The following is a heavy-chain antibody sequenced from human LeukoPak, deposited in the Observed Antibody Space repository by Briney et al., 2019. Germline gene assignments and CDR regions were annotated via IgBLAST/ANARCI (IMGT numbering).Heavy chain of an antibody. J-gene: IGHJ4*02. CDR2: INHSGST. D-gene: IGHD3-10*01. CDR1: GGSFSGYY. Sequence: SETLSLACAVYGGSFSGYYWSWIRQPPGKGLEWIGEINHSGSTNYNPSLKSRVTISVDTSKNQFSLKLSSVTAADTAVYYCARDRDYYYGSGSYYYYWGQGTLVTVTS. V-gene: IGHV4-34*01. CDR3: ARDRDYYYGSGSYYYY.